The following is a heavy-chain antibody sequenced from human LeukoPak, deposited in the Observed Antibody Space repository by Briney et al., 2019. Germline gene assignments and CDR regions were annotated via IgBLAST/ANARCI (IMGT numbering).Heavy chain of an antibody. D-gene: IGHD2-2*01. CDR3: ARIPPWYCSSTSCTNY. V-gene: IGHV3-53*01. CDR2: IYSGGST. J-gene: IGHJ4*02. CDR1: GFTVSSNY. Sequence: GGSLRLSCAASGFTVSSNYMSWVRQAPGKGLEWVSVIYSGGSTYYADSVKGRFTISRVNSKNTLYLQMNSLRAEDTAVYYCARIPPWYCSSTSCTNYWGQGTLVTVSS.